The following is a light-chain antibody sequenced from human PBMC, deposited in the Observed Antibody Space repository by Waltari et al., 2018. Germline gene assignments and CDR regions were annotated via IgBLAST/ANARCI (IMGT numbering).Light chain of an antibody. V-gene: IGKV3-20*01. CDR3: QHYVRLPVT. CDR2: AAS. CDR1: QSVSRT. J-gene: IGKJ1*01. Sequence: EIGLTQSPGTLSLSQGERATLSCRASQSVSRTLAWYQQKPGQAPSLLIYAASTRTTRIPDRFSGIGSGTDFRLTISRLEPEDFAVYYFQHYVRLPVTFGQGTKVEIK.